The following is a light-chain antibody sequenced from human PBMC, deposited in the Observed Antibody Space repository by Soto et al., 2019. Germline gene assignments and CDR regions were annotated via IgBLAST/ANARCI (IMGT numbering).Light chain of an antibody. V-gene: IGLV1-47*02. Sequence: QSVLTQTPSASGTPGQRVTISCSGSSSNIGRNYVYWYQQLPGTAPKLLIYSNIQRPSGVPDRFSGSRSGTSASLATSGLRSEDEADYYCAAWDDSLGGPVFGGGTKLTVL. CDR1: SSNIGRNY. CDR2: SNI. J-gene: IGLJ3*02. CDR3: AAWDDSLGGPV.